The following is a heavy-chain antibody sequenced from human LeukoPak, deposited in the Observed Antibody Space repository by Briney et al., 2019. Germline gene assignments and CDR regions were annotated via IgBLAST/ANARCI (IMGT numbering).Heavy chain of an antibody. D-gene: IGHD5-18*01. CDR2: INPRGGSA. J-gene: IGHJ4*02. CDR1: GYALTELS. CDR3: AREIGPIQLHLWGSAFDY. Sequence: ASVKVSCKVSGYALTELSMHWVRQAPGQGLEWMGIINPRGGSASYAQKFQGRVTMTRDTSTSTVYMDLSSLRSEDTAVCYCAREIGPIQLHLWGSAFDYWGQGTLVTVSS. V-gene: IGHV1-46*01.